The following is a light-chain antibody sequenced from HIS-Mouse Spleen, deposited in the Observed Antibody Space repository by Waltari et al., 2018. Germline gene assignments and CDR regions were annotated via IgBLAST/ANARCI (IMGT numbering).Light chain of an antibody. CDR3: EQYYSTPWT. V-gene: IGKV4-1*01. J-gene: IGKJ1*01. CDR2: WAS. CDR1: QSVLYSSNNKNY. Sequence: DIVMTQSPDSLAVSLGERATINCKSSQSVLYSSNNKNYLAWYQQKPGQPPKVLIYWASTRESGVPDRFSGSESGTEFTLTIGSLQAEDVAVYYGEQYYSTPWTFGQGTKVEIK.